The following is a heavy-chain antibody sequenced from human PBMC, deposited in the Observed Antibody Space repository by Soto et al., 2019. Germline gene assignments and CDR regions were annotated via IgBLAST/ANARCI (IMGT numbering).Heavy chain of an antibody. J-gene: IGHJ4*02. CDR2: IYYTGST. D-gene: IGHD7-27*01. Sequence: QVHLQESGPGLVKPSETLSLTCTVSGGSINNHYWSWIRQPPGKGLEWIGYIYYTGSTNYNPSLDSRVTMPVDTSNNRVALNLTSLTAADTAIYYCARANWYSEYWGQGTLVTVSS. CDR1: GGSINNHY. V-gene: IGHV4-59*11. CDR3: ARANWYSEY.